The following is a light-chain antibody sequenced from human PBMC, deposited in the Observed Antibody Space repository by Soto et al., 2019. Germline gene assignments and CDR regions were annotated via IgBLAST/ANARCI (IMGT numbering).Light chain of an antibody. CDR3: QQYNSYSPGCT. CDR2: DAS. J-gene: IGKJ2*02. V-gene: IGKV1-5*01. CDR1: QSISSW. Sequence: DIQMTQSPSTLSASVGDRVTITCRASQSISSWLAWYQQKPGKAPKLLIYDASSLESGVPSRFSASGSGTEFTLTISSLQPDDFATYYCQQYNSYSPGCTFGQGTKLEIK.